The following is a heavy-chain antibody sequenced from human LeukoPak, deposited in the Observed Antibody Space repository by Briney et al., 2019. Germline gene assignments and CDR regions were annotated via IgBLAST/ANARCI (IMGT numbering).Heavy chain of an antibody. V-gene: IGHV1-69*06. CDR3: ARAFMVRGVIDYLTLNDY. D-gene: IGHD3-10*01. CDR2: IIPIFGTA. CDR1: GGTFSSYA. Sequence: ASVKVSCKASGGTFSSYAISWVRQAPGQGLEWMGGIIPIFGTANYAQKFQGRVTITADKSTSTAYMELSSLRSEDTAVYYCARAFMVRGVIDYLTLNDYWGQGTLVTVSS. J-gene: IGHJ4*02.